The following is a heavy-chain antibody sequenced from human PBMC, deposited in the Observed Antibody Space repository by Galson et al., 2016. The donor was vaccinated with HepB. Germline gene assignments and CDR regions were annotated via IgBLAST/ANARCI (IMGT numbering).Heavy chain of an antibody. CDR2: INPNSGDT. V-gene: IGHV1-2*06. J-gene: IGHJ3*01. CDR3: ARHRRTYDFDSSGYKRAFDV. CDR1: GYTFTGYY. Sequence: SVKVSCKASGYTFTGYYMHWVRQAPGQGLEWMGRINPNSGDTNYAQKFQGRVTMTRDTSIRTAFMELSRLRSDDTAVYFCARHRRTYDFDSSGYKRAFDVWGQGTMVTASS. D-gene: IGHD3-22*01.